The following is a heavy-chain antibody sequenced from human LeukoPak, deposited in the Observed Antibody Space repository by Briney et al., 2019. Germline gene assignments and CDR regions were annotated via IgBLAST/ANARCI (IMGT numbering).Heavy chain of an antibody. Sequence: GASVKVSCKASGYTFTNFGVAWVRQAPGQGLEWMAWISAYNGNPNYAQKFQGRVTMTTDTSTSTAYMELRNLTSDETAVYFCARGGGTRVYYSDYWGQGTLVTVSS. V-gene: IGHV1-18*01. D-gene: IGHD3-16*01. J-gene: IGHJ4*02. CDR3: ARGGGTRVYYSDY. CDR2: ISAYNGNP. CDR1: GYTFTNFG.